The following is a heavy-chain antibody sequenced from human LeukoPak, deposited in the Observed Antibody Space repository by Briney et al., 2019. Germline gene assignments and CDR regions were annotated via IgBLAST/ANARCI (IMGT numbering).Heavy chain of an antibody. D-gene: IGHD3-3*01. CDR2: ISISSNYI. CDR3: ARGSRFGVVERDAFDI. J-gene: IGHJ3*02. CDR1: GFTFSRYS. Sequence: GGSLRLSCAASGFTFSRYSMNWVRQAPGKGLEWVSSISISSNYIYYTDSVKGRFTISRDNAKNSLYLQMNSLRVEDTAVYYCARGSRFGVVERDAFDIWGQGTMVTVSS. V-gene: IGHV3-21*01.